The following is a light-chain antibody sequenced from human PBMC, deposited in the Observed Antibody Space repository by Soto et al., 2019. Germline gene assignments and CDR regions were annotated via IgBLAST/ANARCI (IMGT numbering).Light chain of an antibody. CDR2: VNS. CDR3: QPYDSSLSVYV. Sequence: QSVLTQPPSVSGAPGQRVTISCTGSSSNIGAGYDVHWYQQLPGTAPKLLIYVNSNRPSGVPERFSGSKSGTSASLAIIGLQAEDEADYYCQPYDSSLSVYVFGTGTKVTVL. CDR1: SSNIGAGYD. V-gene: IGLV1-40*01. J-gene: IGLJ1*01.